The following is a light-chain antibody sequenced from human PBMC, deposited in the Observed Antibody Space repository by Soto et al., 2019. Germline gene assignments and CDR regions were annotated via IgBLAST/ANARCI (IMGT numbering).Light chain of an antibody. CDR3: TSYTSSRTLYV. CDR2: DVR. V-gene: IGLV2-14*01. CDR1: SSDVGGYNY. J-gene: IGLJ1*01. Sequence: QSVLTQPASVSGSPGQSITISCTGTSSDVGGYNYVSWYQQHPGKAPKLMIYDVRNRASGASNRFSGSKSGNTASLTISGLQAEDEADYYCTSYTSSRTLYVFGTGTKLTVL.